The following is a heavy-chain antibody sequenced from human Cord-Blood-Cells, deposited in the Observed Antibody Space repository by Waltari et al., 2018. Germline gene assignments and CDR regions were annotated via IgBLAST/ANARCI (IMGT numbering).Heavy chain of an antibody. J-gene: IGHJ3*02. D-gene: IGHD3-10*01. CDR1: GGSFSGYY. Sequence: VQLPQWGAGLLKPSETLSLTCAASGGSFSGYYWRWIRQPTGKGVEWIGEINHSGSTNYNPSLKSRVTISVDTSKNQFSLKLSSVTAADTAVYYCARTYMVRGVIIKKDAFDIWGQGTMVTVSS. CDR3: ARTYMVRGVIIKKDAFDI. CDR2: INHSGST. V-gene: IGHV4-34*01.